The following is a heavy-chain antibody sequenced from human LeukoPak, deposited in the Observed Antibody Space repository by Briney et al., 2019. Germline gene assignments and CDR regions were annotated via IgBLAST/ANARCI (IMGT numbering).Heavy chain of an antibody. CDR1: GFTFSSYG. D-gene: IGHD2-21*02. J-gene: IGHJ4*02. CDR2: IWYDGSNK. CDR3: ARESLAYCGGDCPTDY. V-gene: IGHV3-33*08. Sequence: PGGSLRLSCAASGFTFSSYGMHWVRQAPGKGLEWVAVIWYDGSNKYYADSVKGRFTISRDNSKNTLYLQMNSLRAEDTAVYYCARESLAYCGGDCPTDYWGQGTLVTVSS.